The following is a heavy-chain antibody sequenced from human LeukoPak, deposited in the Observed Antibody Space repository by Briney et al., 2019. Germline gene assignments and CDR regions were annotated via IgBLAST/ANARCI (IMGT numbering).Heavy chain of an antibody. J-gene: IGHJ6*03. D-gene: IGHD6-13*01. Sequence: GGSLRLSCAASGFTFSSYGMSWVRQAPGKGLEWVSAISGSGGSTYYADSVKGRFTISRDNSKNTLYLQMNSLRAEDTAVYYCARVRDSSSWYFYYYYYMDVWGKGTTVTISS. CDR2: ISGSGGST. CDR1: GFTFSSYG. V-gene: IGHV3-23*01. CDR3: ARVRDSSSWYFYYYYYMDV.